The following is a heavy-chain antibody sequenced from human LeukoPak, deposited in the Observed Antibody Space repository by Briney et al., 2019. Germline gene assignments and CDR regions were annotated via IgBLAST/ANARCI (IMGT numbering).Heavy chain of an antibody. J-gene: IGHJ4*01. V-gene: IGHV4-38-2*01. CDR2: VYHSGPT. CDR1: GYSINYDYF. Sequence: SETLSLTCAVSGYSINYDYFWGWIRQPPGKGLQWIGSVYHSGPTYYNPSLKSRVTISVDTSKNQFSLKVNSVTAADTAVYYCARLRISGGMVSDYWGNGTLVTVSS. D-gene: IGHD2-15*01. CDR3: ARLRISGGMVSDY.